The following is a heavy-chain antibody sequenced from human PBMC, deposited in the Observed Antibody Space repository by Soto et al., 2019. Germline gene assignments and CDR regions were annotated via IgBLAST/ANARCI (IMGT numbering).Heavy chain of an antibody. CDR3: ARDKAYSSSWYPPYYYYYGMDV. D-gene: IGHD6-13*01. CDR2: IIPIFGTA. J-gene: IGHJ6*02. V-gene: IGHV1-69*01. Sequence: QVQLVQSGAEVKKPGSSVKVSCKASGGTFSSYAISWVRQAPGQGLEWMGGIIPIFGTANYAQKFQGRVTMTADESTSTAYMELSSLRSEDTAVYYCARDKAYSSSWYPPYYYYYGMDVWGQGTTVTVSS. CDR1: GGTFSSYA.